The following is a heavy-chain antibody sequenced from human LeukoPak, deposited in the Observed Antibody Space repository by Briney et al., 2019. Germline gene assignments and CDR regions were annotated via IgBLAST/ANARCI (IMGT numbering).Heavy chain of an antibody. CDR3: ASYSGSYPQGR. Sequence: PGGSLRLSCAASGFTFSSYAMSWVRQAPGKGLEWVSAISGSGGSTYYADSVKGRFTISRDNAKNTLYLQMNSLRAEDTAVYYCASYSGSYPQGRWGQGTLVTVSS. J-gene: IGHJ4*02. CDR1: GFTFSSYA. V-gene: IGHV3-23*01. D-gene: IGHD1-26*01. CDR2: ISGSGGST.